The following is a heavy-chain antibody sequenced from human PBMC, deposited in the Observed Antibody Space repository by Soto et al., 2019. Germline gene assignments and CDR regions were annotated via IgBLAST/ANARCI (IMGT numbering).Heavy chain of an antibody. Sequence: EVQLLESGGGLVQPGGSLRLSCAASGFTFSSYAMSWVRQAPGKGLEWVSAISGSGGSTYYADSVKGRFTISRDNSKNTLYLQMNSLRAEDTAVDYCAKDRDGYKTFDYWGQGTLVTVSS. CDR2: ISGSGGST. V-gene: IGHV3-23*01. D-gene: IGHD5-12*01. CDR1: GFTFSSYA. J-gene: IGHJ4*02. CDR3: AKDRDGYKTFDY.